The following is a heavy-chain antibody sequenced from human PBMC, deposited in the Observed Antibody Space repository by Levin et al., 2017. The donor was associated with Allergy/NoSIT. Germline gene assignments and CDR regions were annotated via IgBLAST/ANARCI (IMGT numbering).Heavy chain of an antibody. CDR3: AKGIWVGESSSGSYYHYGMDV. D-gene: IGHD3-10*01. J-gene: IGHJ6*02. CDR2: ISWDRSRI. V-gene: IGHV3-9*01. CDR1: GFTFDDYA. Sequence: GGSLRLSCAASGFTFDDYAMHWVRQGPGKGLEWVSGISWDRSRIGYADSVKGRFTISRDNAKNSLYLQMNSLRDEDTALYYCAKGIWVGESSSGSYYHYGMDVWGQGTTVTVSS.